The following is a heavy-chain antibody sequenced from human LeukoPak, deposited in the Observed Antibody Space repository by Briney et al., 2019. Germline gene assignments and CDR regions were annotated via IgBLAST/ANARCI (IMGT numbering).Heavy chain of an antibody. CDR3: TRFNANYDY. CDR2: IRQTAYGGTT. Sequence: GRSLRLSCTTSGFTFGDYVMSWVRQAPGKGLESVGFIRQTAYGGTTEFAASVQGRFTISRDDSKSIAYLEMNSLRTGDTAVYYCTRFNANYDYWGQGTLVTVSS. J-gene: IGHJ4*02. V-gene: IGHV3-49*04. D-gene: IGHD4/OR15-4a*01. CDR1: GFTFGDYV.